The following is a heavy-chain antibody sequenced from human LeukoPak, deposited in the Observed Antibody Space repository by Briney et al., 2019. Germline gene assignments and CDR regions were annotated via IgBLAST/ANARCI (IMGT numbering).Heavy chain of an antibody. CDR3: ARGLTYYYYMDV. CDR2: IYYSVST. V-gene: IGHV4-39*07. J-gene: IGHJ6*03. Sequence: SETLSLTFTVSGGSISSSSYYWGWIRQPPGKGLEWIGSIYYSVSTSYNPSLKSRVTISVDTSKNQLSLKLNSVTAADTAVYYCARGLTYYYYMDVWGKGTTVTVSS. CDR1: GGSISSSSYY.